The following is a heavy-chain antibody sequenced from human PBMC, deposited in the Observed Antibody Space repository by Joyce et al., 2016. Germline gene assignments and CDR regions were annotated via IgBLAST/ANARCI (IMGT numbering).Heavy chain of an antibody. CDR2: ISYDGSKK. CDR1: GFILSSYG. CDR3: AHINTDSTLDH. Sequence: QVQLVESGGGLVQPGRSLRLSCAASGFILSSYGMHWVSQAPGKGLEWVAVISYDGSKKYYGDSVKGRFTISRDNSKNTLYLQVDSLRPEDTAIYYCAHINTDSTLDHWGQGTLVTVSS. J-gene: IGHJ4*02. D-gene: IGHD3-22*01. V-gene: IGHV3-30*03.